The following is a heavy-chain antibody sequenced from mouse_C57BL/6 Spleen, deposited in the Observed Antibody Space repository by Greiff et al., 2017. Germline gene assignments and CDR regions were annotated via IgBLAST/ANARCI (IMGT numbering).Heavy chain of an antibody. CDR1: GYTFTSYW. CDR2: IYPSDSET. D-gene: IGHD2-1*01. J-gene: IGHJ1*03. V-gene: IGHV1-61*01. CDR3: AREEIYYGNYWYFEV. Sequence: QVQLQQPGAELVRPGSSVKLSCKASGYTFTSYWMDWVKQRPGQGLQWIGNIYPSDSETHYNQKFKDKATLTVDKSSSTAYMQLSSLTSEDSAVYYCAREEIYYGNYWYFEVWGTGTTVTVSS.